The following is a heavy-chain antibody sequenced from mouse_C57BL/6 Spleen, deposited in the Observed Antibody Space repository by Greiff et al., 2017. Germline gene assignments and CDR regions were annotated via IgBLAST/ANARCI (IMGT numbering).Heavy chain of an antibody. CDR1: GYTFTSYW. V-gene: IGHV1-7*01. D-gene: IGHD1-1*01. J-gene: IGHJ2*01. CDR2: INPSSGYT. CDR3: ARDYYVSSCGGYFDY. Sequence: VQLQQPGAELAKPGASVKLSCKASGYTFTSYWMHWVKQRPGQGLEWIGYINPSSGYTKYNQKFKDKATLTADKSSSTAYMQLSSLTYEDSAVYYCARDYYVSSCGGYFDYWGQGTTLTVSS.